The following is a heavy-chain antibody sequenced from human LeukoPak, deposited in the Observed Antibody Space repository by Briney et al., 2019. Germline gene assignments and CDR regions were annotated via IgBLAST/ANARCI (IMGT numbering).Heavy chain of an antibody. V-gene: IGHV4-30-4*01. CDR3: VRPYYYDSRIDP. Sequence: ESSETLSLTCTVSGGSISSGDYYWIWIRQPPGKGLDWIAYMYYSGSTYYNPSLKSRVTISTDPPKNQLSLMLSSVTAADPAVYYCVRPYYYDSRIDPCGEAILVTVSS. J-gene: IGHJ5*01. D-gene: IGHD3-22*01. CDR2: MYYSGST. CDR1: GGSISSGDYY.